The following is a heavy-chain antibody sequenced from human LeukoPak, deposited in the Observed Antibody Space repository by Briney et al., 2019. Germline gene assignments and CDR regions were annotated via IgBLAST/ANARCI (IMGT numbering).Heavy chain of an antibody. J-gene: IGHJ4*02. CDR3: ARFGYSGYDLNLDY. V-gene: IGHV1-2*06. CDR2: INPSNGDT. CDR1: GYTFTGYY. D-gene: IGHD5-12*01. Sequence: ASVKVSCKASGYTFTGYYIHWVRQAPGQGLEWMGRINPSNGDTKYAQKFRGRVTMTRDTYMTTAYMELNRLRFDDTAVYYCARFGYSGYDLNLDYLGQGTLVTVSS.